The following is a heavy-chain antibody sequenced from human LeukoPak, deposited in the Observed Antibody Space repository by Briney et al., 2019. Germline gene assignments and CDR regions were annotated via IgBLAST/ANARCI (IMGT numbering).Heavy chain of an antibody. J-gene: IGHJ4*02. CDR2: INHSGST. CDR1: GGSFSGYY. Sequence: SETLSLTCAVYGGSFSGYYWSWIHQPPGKGPEWIGEINHSGSTNYNPSLKSRVTISVDTSKNQFSLKLSPVTAADTAVYYCSREEGYCSSTSCYNRGCFDYWGQGTLVTVSS. CDR3: SREEGYCSSTSCYNRGCFDY. V-gene: IGHV4-34*01. D-gene: IGHD2-2*02.